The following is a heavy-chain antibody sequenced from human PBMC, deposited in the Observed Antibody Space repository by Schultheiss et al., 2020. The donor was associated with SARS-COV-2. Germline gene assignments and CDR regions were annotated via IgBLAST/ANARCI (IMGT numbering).Heavy chain of an antibody. Sequence: GESLKISCAASGFTVSSNYMSWVRQAPGKGLEWVANIKQDGSEKYYVDSVKGRFTISRDNAKNSLYLQMNSLRAEDTAVYYCARALDSGSSWYRDYWGQGTLVTVSS. V-gene: IGHV3-7*01. D-gene: IGHD6-13*01. CDR2: IKQDGSEK. CDR3: ARALDSGSSWYRDY. CDR1: GFTVSSNY. J-gene: IGHJ4*02.